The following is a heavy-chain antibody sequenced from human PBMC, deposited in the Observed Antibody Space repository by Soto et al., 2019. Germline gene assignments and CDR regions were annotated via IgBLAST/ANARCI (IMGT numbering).Heavy chain of an antibody. V-gene: IGHV1-8*01. CDR1: GYTFTNND. CDR2: MNPGSGDT. Sequence: ASVRVSCKASGYTFTNNDVTWVRQATGQGLEWMGWMNPGSGDTGYAQKFQGRVTMTRNISIDTAYMELSSLRSEDTAIYYCARMASLRPLNSSDPCGEALLVT. CDR3: ARMASLRPLNSSDP. D-gene: IGHD6-6*01. J-gene: IGHJ5*02.